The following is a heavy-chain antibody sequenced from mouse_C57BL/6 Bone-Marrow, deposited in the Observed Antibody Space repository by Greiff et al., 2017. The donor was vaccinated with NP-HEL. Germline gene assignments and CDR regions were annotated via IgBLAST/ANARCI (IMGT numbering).Heavy chain of an antibody. CDR1: GFNIKDDY. CDR3: TTRSNSFDY. V-gene: IGHV14-4*01. CDR2: IDPENGDT. D-gene: IGHD5-1*01. J-gene: IGHJ2*01. Sequence: EVKLLESGAELVRPGASVKLSCTASGFNIKDDYMHWVKQRPEQGLEWIGWIDPENGDTEYASKFQGKATITADTSSNTAYLQLSSLTSEDTAVYYCTTRSNSFDYWGQGTTLTVSS.